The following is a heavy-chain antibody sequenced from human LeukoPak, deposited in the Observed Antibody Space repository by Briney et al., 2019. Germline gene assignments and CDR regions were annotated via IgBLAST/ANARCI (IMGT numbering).Heavy chain of an antibody. CDR2: IYYSGST. CDR1: GGSISSYY. Sequence: SETLSLTCTVSGGSISSYYWSWIRQPPGKGLEWIGYIYYSGSTNYNPSLKSRVTISVDTSKNQFSLKLTSLTAADTAVYFCAREFFDPWGQGTLVTVSS. CDR3: AREFFDP. V-gene: IGHV4-59*01. J-gene: IGHJ5*02.